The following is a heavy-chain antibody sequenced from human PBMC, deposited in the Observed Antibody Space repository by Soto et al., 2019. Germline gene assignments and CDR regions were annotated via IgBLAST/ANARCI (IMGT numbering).Heavy chain of an antibody. CDR3: GKDGWMSTFRGDAFNI. CDR2: VSYRGTYK. J-gene: IGHJ3*02. D-gene: IGHD2-2*03. Sequence: QVQLVESGGAVVQPGRSLRLSCAASGFTFSNYGMHWVRQGPGKGLEWVAFVSYRGTYKYYKDSVKGRFSISRDNSKNTLYLEMNSLRPGDTSVYFCGKDGWMSTFRGDAFNIWGQGTVVTVSA. V-gene: IGHV3-30*18. CDR1: GFTFSNYG.